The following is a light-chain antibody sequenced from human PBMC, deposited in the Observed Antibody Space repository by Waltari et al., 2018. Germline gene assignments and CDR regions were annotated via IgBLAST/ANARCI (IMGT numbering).Light chain of an antibody. V-gene: IGLV2-14*03. J-gene: IGLJ3*02. CDR1: SSDIGAYNA. CDR2: DVH. Sequence: QSALTQPASVSGSPGQSITISCTGTSSDIGAYNAVSWYQQHQGKAPKVVIYDVHNRPSGVSNRFSCSMSGNTASLTISGRQTEDEADYYCSSKTTRDTRLFGGGTKLTVL. CDR3: SSKTTRDTRL.